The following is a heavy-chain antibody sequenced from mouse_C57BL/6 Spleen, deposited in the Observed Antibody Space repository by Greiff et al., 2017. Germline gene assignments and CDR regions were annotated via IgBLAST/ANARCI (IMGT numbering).Heavy chain of an antibody. J-gene: IGHJ3*01. CDR3: ARDGYSPY. Sequence: EVQLQQSGPELVKPGASVKISCKASGYTFTDYYMNWVKQSHGKSLEWIGDINPNNGGTSYNQKFKGKATLTVDKSSSTAYMELRSLTSEDSAVYYCARDGYSPYWGQGTLVTVSA. CDR1: GYTFTDYY. D-gene: IGHD2-3*01. CDR2: INPNNGGT. V-gene: IGHV1-26*01.